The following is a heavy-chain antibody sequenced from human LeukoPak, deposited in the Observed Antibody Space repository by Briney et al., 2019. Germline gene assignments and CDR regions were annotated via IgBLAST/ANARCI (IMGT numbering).Heavy chain of an antibody. V-gene: IGHV4-4*02. J-gene: IGHJ4*02. Sequence: SDTLSLTCAVSGGSISSSNWWSWIRQPPGKGLEWIGEIYHSGSTNYNPSLKSRVTISVDKSKSQFSLKLSSVTAADTAVYYCARWTAEGYYFDYWGQGTLVTVSS. CDR2: IYHSGST. D-gene: IGHD2-15*01. CDR1: GGSISSSNW. CDR3: ARWTAEGYYFDY.